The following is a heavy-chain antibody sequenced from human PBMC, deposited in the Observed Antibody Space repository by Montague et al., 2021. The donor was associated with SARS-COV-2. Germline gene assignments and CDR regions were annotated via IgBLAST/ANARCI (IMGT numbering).Heavy chain of an antibody. Sequence: SETLSLTCTVYGGSISSSSYYWSWIRQPPGKGLEWIMNLYYSGSSYYNPSLKSRVTISVDTSKNQFSLKLSSVTAADTAVYYCATITIVYFTTRVCQPPDYWGQGTLVTVSS. CDR3: ATITIVYFTTRVCQPPDY. D-gene: IGHD2-8*01. J-gene: IGHJ4*02. CDR1: GGSISSSSYY. V-gene: IGHV4-39*01. CDR2: LYYSGSS.